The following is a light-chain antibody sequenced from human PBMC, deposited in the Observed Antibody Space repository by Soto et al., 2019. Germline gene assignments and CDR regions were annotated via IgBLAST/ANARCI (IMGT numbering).Light chain of an antibody. J-gene: IGLJ3*02. Sequence: QSALTQPASVSGSPGQSITISCTGTSSDVGGYNYVSWYQQHPGKVPKLMIYDVSNRPSGVSNRFSGSKSGNTASLTISGLQAEDEADYYCQSYDSSLSGWVFGGGTKLTVL. CDR2: DVS. V-gene: IGLV2-14*01. CDR1: SSDVGGYNY. CDR3: QSYDSSLSGWV.